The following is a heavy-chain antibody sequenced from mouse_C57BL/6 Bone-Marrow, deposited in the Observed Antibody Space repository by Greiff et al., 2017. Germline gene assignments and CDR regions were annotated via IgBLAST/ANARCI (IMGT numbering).Heavy chain of an antibody. J-gene: IGHJ3*01. V-gene: IGHV14-2*01. CDR3: APYYGNYGGFAY. D-gene: IGHD2-10*01. CDR2: IDPEDGET. CDR1: GFNIKDYY. Sequence: EVQLQQSGAELVKPGASVKLSCTASGFNIKDYYMHWVKQRTEQGLEWIGRIDPEDGETKYAPKFPGKATITADTSSNTAYLQLSSLTSEDTAVYYCAPYYGNYGGFAYWGQGTLVTVSA.